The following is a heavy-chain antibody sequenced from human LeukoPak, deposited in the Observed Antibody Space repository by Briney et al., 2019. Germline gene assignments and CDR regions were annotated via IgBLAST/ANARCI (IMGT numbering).Heavy chain of an antibody. V-gene: IGHV1-69*04. CDR2: IVPFLDIT. D-gene: IGHD2-21*02. CDR3: ARANGGDSGDALDI. Sequence: SGKVSCKVSGGSSSSFGISWVRQAPGQGLEWMGRIVPFLDITNYAQKFQGRVTITADKSTNTVYMELSSLRSQDTAVYYCARANGGDSGDALDIWGQGTMVTVSS. J-gene: IGHJ3*02. CDR1: GGSSSSFG.